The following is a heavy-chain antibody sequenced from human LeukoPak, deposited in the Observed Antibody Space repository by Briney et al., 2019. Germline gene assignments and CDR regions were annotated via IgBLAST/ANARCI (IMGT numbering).Heavy chain of an antibody. CDR3: ARTIAQYSNTWLYYYYGLDV. Sequence: GGSLRLSCTASGFTFGGYAMSWVRQAPGKGLEWVSSISAGSEDSYYADSVKGRFTISRDNSKSTLYPQMNSLRADDTAVYYCARTIAQYSNTWLYYYYGLDVWGQGTTVTVSS. CDR1: GFTFGGYA. J-gene: IGHJ6*02. D-gene: IGHD1-7*01. CDR2: ISAGSEDS. V-gene: IGHV3-23*01.